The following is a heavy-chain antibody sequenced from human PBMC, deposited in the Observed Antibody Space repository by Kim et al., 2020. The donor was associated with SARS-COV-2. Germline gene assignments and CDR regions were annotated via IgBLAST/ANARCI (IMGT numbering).Heavy chain of an antibody. CDR3: ARGLGIAVAGQPGRYFDY. CDR2: IIPIFGTA. V-gene: IGHV1-69*13. CDR1: GGTFSSYA. D-gene: IGHD6-19*01. Sequence: SVKVSCKASGGTFSSYAISWVRQAPGQGLEWMGGIIPIFGTANYAQKFQGRVTITADESTGTAYMELSSLRSEDTAVYYCARGLGIAVAGQPGRYFDYWGQGTLDTVSS. J-gene: IGHJ4*02.